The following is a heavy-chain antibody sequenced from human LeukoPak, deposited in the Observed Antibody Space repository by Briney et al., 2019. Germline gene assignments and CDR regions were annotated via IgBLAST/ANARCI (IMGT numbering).Heavy chain of an antibody. Sequence: SETLSLTCTVSGGSITTGNFYWAWIRQSPEKGLEWIGTIYYSGTTYYNPSLKSRVTISITTSKNQFSLKLSPVTAVDTAVYYCVRDGDRIAAAGTFDYWGQGTLVSVSS. D-gene: IGHD6-13*01. CDR3: VRDGDRIAAAGTFDY. V-gene: IGHV4-39*07. CDR2: IYYSGTT. J-gene: IGHJ4*02. CDR1: GGSITTGNFY.